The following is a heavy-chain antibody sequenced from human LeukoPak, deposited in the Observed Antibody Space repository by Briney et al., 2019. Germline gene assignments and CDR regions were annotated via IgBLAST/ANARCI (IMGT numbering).Heavy chain of an antibody. CDR2: ISGRGGST. Sequence: GGSLRLSCAASGFTFSSYAMSWVRQAPGKGLEWVSGISGRGGSTYSADYLKGRFTISRDNSKNTLYLQMNNLRAEDTAEYYCAKGGYCGGTSCYYYYMDVWGKGTTVTVSS. V-gene: IGHV3-23*01. J-gene: IGHJ6*03. CDR1: GFTFSSYA. D-gene: IGHD2-2*01. CDR3: AKGGYCGGTSCYYYYMDV.